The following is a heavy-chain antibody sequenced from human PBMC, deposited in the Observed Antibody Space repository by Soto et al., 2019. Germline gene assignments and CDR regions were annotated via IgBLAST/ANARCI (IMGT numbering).Heavy chain of an antibody. CDR3: ARDTAGINDFAY. Sequence: EVQLVESGGGLVQPGGSLRLSCAASGFTFSNYGMNWARQAPGRGLEWVTHINAPGETKSYSDSVKGRFTISRDDAKNSLYLQMNSLTADDTAIYFGARDTAGINDFAYWVQGPLVPVSS. CDR2: INAPGETK. V-gene: IGHV3-48*04. D-gene: IGHD2-21*01. CDR1: GFTFSNYG. J-gene: IGHJ4*02.